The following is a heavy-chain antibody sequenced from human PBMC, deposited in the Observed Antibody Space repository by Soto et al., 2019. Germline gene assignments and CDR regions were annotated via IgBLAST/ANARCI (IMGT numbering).Heavy chain of an antibody. D-gene: IGHD3-16*01. CDR3: ARGSPYYDYIWGSRGCYFDY. J-gene: IGHJ4*02. CDR1: GGSISSGGYY. CDR2: IYYSGST. Sequence: SETLSLTCTVSGGSISSGGYYWSWIRQHPGKGLEWIGYIYYSGSTYYNPSLKSRVTISVDTSKNQFSLKLSSVTAADTAVYYCARGSPYYDYIWGSRGCYFDYWGQGTLVTVSS. V-gene: IGHV4-31*03.